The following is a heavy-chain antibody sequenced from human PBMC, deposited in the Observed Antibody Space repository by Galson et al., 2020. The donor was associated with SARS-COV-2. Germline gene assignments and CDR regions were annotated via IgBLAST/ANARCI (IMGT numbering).Heavy chain of an antibody. V-gene: IGHV4-38-2*02. J-gene: IGHJ3*02. D-gene: IGHD3-22*01. Sequence: SETLSLTCTVSGYSISSGYYWGWIRQPPGKGLEWIGSIYHSGSTYYNPSLKSRVTISVDTSKNQFSLKLSSVTAADTAVYYCASSGSGYWRGAFDIWGQGTMVTVSS. CDR3: ASSGSGYWRGAFDI. CDR1: GYSISSGYY. CDR2: IYHSGST.